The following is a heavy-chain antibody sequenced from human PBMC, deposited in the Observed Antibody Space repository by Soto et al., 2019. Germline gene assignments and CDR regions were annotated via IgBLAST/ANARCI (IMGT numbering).Heavy chain of an antibody. J-gene: IGHJ6*02. V-gene: IGHV5-51*01. CDR2: IYPGDSDT. CDR3: ARSDYGDYPLRYYYGMDV. Sequence: PVEPLKISCKGSGYRFTSYGSGWVRKMPGKGLEWMGIIYPGDSDTRYSPSFQGQVTISADKSISTAYLQWSSLKASDTAMYYCARSDYGDYPLRYYYGMDVWGQGTTVTVSS. CDR1: GYRFTSYG. D-gene: IGHD4-17*01.